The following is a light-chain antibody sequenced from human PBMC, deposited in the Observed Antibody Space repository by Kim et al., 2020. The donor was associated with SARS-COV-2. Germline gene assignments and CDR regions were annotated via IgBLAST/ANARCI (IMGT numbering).Light chain of an antibody. V-gene: IGLV2-14*03. J-gene: IGLJ2*01. CDR1: SSDVGGYNF. CDR2: DVS. CDR3: SSYTDDSTVI. Sequence: GQPITISCTGTSSDVGGYNFDSWYQQHPGKAPKLMIYDVSPRPSGVSNRFSGSKSGNTASLTISGLQAEDEADYYCSSYTDDSTVIFGGGTQLTVL.